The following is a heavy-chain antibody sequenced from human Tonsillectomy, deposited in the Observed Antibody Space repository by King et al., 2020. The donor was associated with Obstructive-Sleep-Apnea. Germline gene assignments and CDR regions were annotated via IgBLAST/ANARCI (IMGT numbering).Heavy chain of an antibody. D-gene: IGHD6-19*01. CDR3: AKPHGTAWYYFDS. J-gene: IGHJ4*02. CDR2: ITWDGTST. Sequence: VQLVESGGVVVQPGGSLRLSCAASGFTFDDYAMHWVRQAPGKGLEWVSLITWDGTSTFFADSVKGRFTVSRDNSKKSLYLQINGLRPEDTALYYCAKPHGTAWYYFDSWGQGTLVTVAS. CDR1: GFTFDDYA. V-gene: IGHV3-43D*03.